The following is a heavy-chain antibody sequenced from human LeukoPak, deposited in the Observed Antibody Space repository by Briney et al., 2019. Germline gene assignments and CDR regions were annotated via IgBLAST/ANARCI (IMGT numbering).Heavy chain of an antibody. J-gene: IGHJ4*02. D-gene: IGHD1-1*01. V-gene: IGHV3-30*18. Sequence: GGSLRLSCVASGFSFSSYGMHWVRQAPGKGLEWVAVMSYNGQITYYADSLRGRFTISRDNSKDTLYLQMNSLRVEDTAVYYCAKVQLVRRDLLPNFDSWGQGTLVTVSS. CDR2: MSYNGQIT. CDR1: GFSFSSYG. CDR3: AKVQLVRRDLLPNFDS.